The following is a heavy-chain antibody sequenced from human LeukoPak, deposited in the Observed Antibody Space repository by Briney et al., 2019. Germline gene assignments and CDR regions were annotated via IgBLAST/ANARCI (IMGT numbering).Heavy chain of an antibody. Sequence: SETLSLTCAVYGGSFSGYYWSWIRQPPGKGLEWIGEINHSGSTNYNPSLKSRVTISVDTSKNQFSLKLSSVTAADTAVYYCAREETGSGGSLDYCGQGTLVTVSS. CDR2: INHSGST. J-gene: IGHJ4*02. D-gene: IGHD6-19*01. CDR1: GGSFSGYY. V-gene: IGHV4-34*01. CDR3: AREETGSGGSLDY.